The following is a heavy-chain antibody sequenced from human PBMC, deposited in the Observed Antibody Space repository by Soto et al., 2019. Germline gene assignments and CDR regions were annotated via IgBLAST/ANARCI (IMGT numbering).Heavy chain of an antibody. V-gene: IGHV1-2*02. Sequence: QVQVVQSGTEVKKPGASVKVSCKASGYSFTDYYMHWVRQAPGQGLEWMGWINPESGGPYYAQKFQGRVTMTRDTSIGTAYMELNRLTYDDTAVYYCARGGVDVFGVVDYWGQGTPVTVSS. CDR2: INPESGGP. D-gene: IGHD3-3*01. J-gene: IGHJ4*02. CDR3: ARGGVDVFGVVDY. CDR1: GYSFTDYY.